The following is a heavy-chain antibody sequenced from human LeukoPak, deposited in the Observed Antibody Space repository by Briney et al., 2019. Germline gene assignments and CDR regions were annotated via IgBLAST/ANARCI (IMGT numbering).Heavy chain of an antibody. D-gene: IGHD6-13*01. CDR1: GGTFSRYA. CDR2: ISAYNGNT. V-gene: IGHV1-18*01. Sequence: GASVKVSCKASGGTFSRYAISWVRQAPGQGLEWIGWISAYNGNTNYAQKLQGRVTMTTDTSTSTAYMELRSLRSDDTAVYYCARGVAAAGRFDYWGQGTLVTVSS. CDR3: ARGVAAAGRFDY. J-gene: IGHJ4*02.